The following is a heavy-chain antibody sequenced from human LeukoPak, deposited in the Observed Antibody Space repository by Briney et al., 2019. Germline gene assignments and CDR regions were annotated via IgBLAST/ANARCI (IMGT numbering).Heavy chain of an antibody. CDR2: ISYDGSNK. CDR1: GLTFSTYW. CDR3: ARDYPDVHFDC. D-gene: IGHD3-16*02. V-gene: IGHV3-30*03. Sequence: GGSLRLSCAAPGLTFSTYWMSWVRQAPGKGLEWVAVISYDGSNKYYADSVKGRFTISRDNSKNTLYLQMNSLRAEDTAVYYCARDYPDVHFDCWGQGTLVTVSS. J-gene: IGHJ4*02.